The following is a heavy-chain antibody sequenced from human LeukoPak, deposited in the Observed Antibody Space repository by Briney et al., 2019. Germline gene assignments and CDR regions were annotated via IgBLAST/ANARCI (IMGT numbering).Heavy chain of an antibody. CDR3: AKDEKEWELRVHGAFDI. V-gene: IGHV3-30*02. D-gene: IGHD1-26*01. CDR2: IRYDGSNK. Sequence: GGSLRLSCAASGFTFSSYGMHWVRQAPGKGLEWVAFIRYDGSNKYYADSAKGRFTISRDNSKNTLYLQMNSLRAEDTAVYYCAKDEKEWELRVHGAFDIWGQGTMVTVSS. J-gene: IGHJ3*02. CDR1: GFTFSSYG.